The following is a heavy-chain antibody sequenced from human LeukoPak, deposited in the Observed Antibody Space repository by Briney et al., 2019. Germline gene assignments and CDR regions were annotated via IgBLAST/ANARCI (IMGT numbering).Heavy chain of an antibody. CDR3: AYSSSWYAGYYGMDV. D-gene: IGHD6-13*01. J-gene: IGHJ6*04. V-gene: IGHV1-18*04. CDR2: ISAYNGNT. CDR1: GYAFTSYG. Sequence: GASVKVSCKASGYAFTSYGISWVRQAPGQGLEWMGWISAYNGNTNYAQKLQGRVTMTTDTSTSIAYMELRSLRSDDTAVYYCAYSSSWYAGYYGMDVWGKGTTVTVSS.